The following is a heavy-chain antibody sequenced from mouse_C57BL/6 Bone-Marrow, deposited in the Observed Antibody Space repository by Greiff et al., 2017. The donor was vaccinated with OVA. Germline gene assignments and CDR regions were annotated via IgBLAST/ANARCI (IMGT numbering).Heavy chain of an antibody. J-gene: IGHJ1*03. CDR3: ARSRYGNWYFDV. D-gene: IGHD2-1*01. V-gene: IGHV1-64*01. Sequence: VQLQQPGAELVKPGASVKLSCKASGYTFTSYWMHWVKQRPGQGLEWIGMIHPNSGSTNYNEKFKSKATLTVDKSSSTAYMQLSILTSEDSAVYYCARSRYGNWYFDVWGTGTTVTVSS. CDR1: GYTFTSYW. CDR2: IHPNSGST.